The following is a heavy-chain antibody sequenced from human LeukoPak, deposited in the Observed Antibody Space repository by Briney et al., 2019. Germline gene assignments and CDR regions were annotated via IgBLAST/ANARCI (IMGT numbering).Heavy chain of an antibody. CDR3: ATDIIVVTGAIGFDY. Sequence: PGGSLRLSCAASGFTFSSYSMNWVRQAPGKGLEWVSYISSTSSTIFYAESVTGRFTITRDNAKNSLYLQMNSLRAEDTAVYYCATDIIVVTGAIGFDYWGQGTLVTVSS. CDR1: GFTFSSYS. J-gene: IGHJ4*02. V-gene: IGHV3-48*01. CDR2: ISSTSSTI. D-gene: IGHD2-2*02.